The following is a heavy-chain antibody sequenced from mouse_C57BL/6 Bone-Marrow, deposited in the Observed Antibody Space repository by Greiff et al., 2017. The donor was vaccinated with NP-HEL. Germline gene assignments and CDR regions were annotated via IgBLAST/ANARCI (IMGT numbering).Heavy chain of an antibody. J-gene: IGHJ1*03. V-gene: IGHV1-82*01. Sequence: VQLQQSGPELVKPGASVKISCKASGYAFSSSWMNWVKQRPGKGLEWIGRIYPGDGDTNYNGKFKGKATLTADKSSSTAYMQLSSLTSEDSAVYFCARWDIRYYYGPRPYWYFDVWGTGTTVTVSS. CDR2: IYPGDGDT. CDR3: ARWDIRYYYGPRPYWYFDV. CDR1: GYAFSSSW. D-gene: IGHD1-1*01.